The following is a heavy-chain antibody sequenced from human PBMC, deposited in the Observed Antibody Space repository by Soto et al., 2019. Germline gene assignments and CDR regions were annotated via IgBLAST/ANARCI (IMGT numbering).Heavy chain of an antibody. CDR2: ISSSSSYI. V-gene: IGHV3-21*01. J-gene: IGHJ4*02. CDR1: GFTFSSYS. D-gene: IGHD3-10*01. CDR3: ARPLLYGPPNPDY. Sequence: EVQLVESGGGLVKPGGSLRLSCAASGFTFSSYSMNWVRQAPGKGLEWVSSISSSSSYIYYADSVKGRFTISRDNAKNSLYLQMNSLRAEDTAVYYCARPLLYGPPNPDYWGQGTLVTVSS.